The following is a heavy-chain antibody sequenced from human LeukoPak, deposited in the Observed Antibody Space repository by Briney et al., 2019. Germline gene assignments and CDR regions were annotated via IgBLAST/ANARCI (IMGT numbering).Heavy chain of an antibody. CDR2: ISSSGSTI. CDR3: ARPSLGAQLGYCSGGSCYPY. Sequence: GGSLRLSCAASGFTVSSYSMNWVRQAPGKGLEWDSYISSSGSTIYYADSVKGRFTISRDNAKNSLYLQMNSLRAEDTAVYYCARPSLGAQLGYCSGGSCYPYWGQGTLVTVSS. V-gene: IGHV3-48*04. J-gene: IGHJ4*02. CDR1: GFTVSSYS. D-gene: IGHD2-15*01.